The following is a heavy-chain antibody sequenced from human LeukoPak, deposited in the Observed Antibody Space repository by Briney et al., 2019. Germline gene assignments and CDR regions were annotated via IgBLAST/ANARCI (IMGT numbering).Heavy chain of an antibody. CDR2: VHSGGTT. CDR3: ARTYCDTSTCYRFDS. CDR1: SGSISGNDLY. V-gene: IGHV4-61*02. Sequence: PSETLSLTCTVSSGSISGNDLYWNWIGQAAGKGLEWIGRVHSGGTTNYNPSLAGRVTVSVDRSKNQFSLKMSSVTAADTAVYYCARTYCDTSTCYRFDSWGQGILVTVSS. J-gene: IGHJ4*02. D-gene: IGHD2-21*01.